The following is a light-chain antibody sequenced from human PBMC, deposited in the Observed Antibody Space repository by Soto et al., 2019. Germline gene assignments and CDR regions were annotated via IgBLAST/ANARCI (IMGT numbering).Light chain of an antibody. CDR1: QGINRW. CDR2: KAS. CDR3: DQDHTDGT. Sequence: DIQMTHSPSSVSASVGDRVTIACRASQGINRWLAWYQQKLGKAPKLLIYKASTLKSGVPSRFSGSGSGTEFALPVRALQPDDFAAYYWDQDHTDGTFGLGTKVDNK. V-gene: IGKV1-5*03. J-gene: IGKJ1*01.